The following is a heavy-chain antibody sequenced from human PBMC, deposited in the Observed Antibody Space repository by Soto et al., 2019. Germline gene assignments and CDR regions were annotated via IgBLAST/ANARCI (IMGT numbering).Heavy chain of an antibody. CDR1: GFTFSTYS. Sequence: EVQLVESGGGLVQPGGSLRLFCAASGFTFSTYSMNWVRQAPGKGLEWISYITTSSSTIYYADSVKGRFTISRDNAKNSLYLQMNSRRVEDTAVYYCARRAVWGQGTTVTVS. CDR3: ARRAV. V-gene: IGHV3-48*01. J-gene: IGHJ6*02. CDR2: ITTSSSTI.